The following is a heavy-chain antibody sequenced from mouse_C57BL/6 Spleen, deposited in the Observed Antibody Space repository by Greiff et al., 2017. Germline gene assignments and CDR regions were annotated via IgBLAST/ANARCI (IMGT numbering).Heavy chain of an antibody. V-gene: IGHV1-50*01. CDR1: GYTFTSYW. D-gene: IGHD2-3*01. Sequence: QVQLQQPGAELVKPGASVKLSCKASGYTFTSYWMQWVKQRPGQGLEWIGEIDPSDSYTNYNQKFKGTATLTVDTSSSTAYMQLSRLTSEDSAVYYCARYDGLSMDYWGQGTSVTVSS. CDR2: IDPSDSYT. J-gene: IGHJ4*01. CDR3: ARYDGLSMDY.